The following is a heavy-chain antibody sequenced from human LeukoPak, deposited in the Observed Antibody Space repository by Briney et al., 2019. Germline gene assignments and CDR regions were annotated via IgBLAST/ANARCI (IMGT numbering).Heavy chain of an antibody. CDR3: VKVAHCSGGSCYLWAASDH. D-gene: IGHD2-15*01. CDR2: ISRNGGST. CDR1: GFTFSTYG. J-gene: IGHJ4*02. V-gene: IGHV3-64D*09. Sequence: GGSLRLSCSASGFTFSTYGFHWVCQAPGKGLEYVSAISRNGGSTNYADSVKGRFTISRENSKNTLFLQMNSLRLEDTAIYHCVKVAHCSGGSCYLWAASDHWGQGALVTVSS.